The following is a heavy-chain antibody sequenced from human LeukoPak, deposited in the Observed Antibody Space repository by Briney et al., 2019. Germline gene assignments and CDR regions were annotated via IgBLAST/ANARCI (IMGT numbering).Heavy chain of an antibody. Sequence: GGSLRLSCAASGFTFSSYEMNWVRQAPGKGLEWVSYISSSGSTIYYADSVKGRFTISRDNAKNSLYLQMNSLRAEDTAVYYCAREVIAAAGIKGSYYYYMDVWGKGTTVTVSS. V-gene: IGHV3-48*03. CDR2: ISSSGSTI. CDR3: AREVIAAAGIKGSYYYYMDV. J-gene: IGHJ6*03. CDR1: GFTFSSYE. D-gene: IGHD6-13*01.